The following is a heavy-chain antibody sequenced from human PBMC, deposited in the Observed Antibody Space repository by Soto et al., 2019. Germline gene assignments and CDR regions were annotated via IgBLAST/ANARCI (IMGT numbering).Heavy chain of an antibody. Sequence: ASVKVSCKSSGYILTSYGISWVRQAPGQGLEWMGWITSDNGNTKYAEKIQGRVTMTTDTSTSTAYMELRSLRSDDTAVYYCARAPAGYYYYFDYWGQGTLVTVSS. CDR3: ARAPAGYYYYFDY. V-gene: IGHV1-18*01. CDR1: GYILTSYG. CDR2: ITSDNGNT. D-gene: IGHD3-22*01. J-gene: IGHJ4*02.